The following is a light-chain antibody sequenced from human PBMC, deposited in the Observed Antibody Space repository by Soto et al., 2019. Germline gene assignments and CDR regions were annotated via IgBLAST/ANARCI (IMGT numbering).Light chain of an antibody. Sequence: EIVLTQSPGTLSLSPGERATLSCRASQSVSSSYLAWYQQTPGQAPRLLIYGPSSRATGIPDRFSGSGSGTDVTLTSSRVEPEDFAVYDCQEDGSYPEGFTFGPGAKVDIK. CDR2: GPS. CDR1: QSVSSSY. CDR3: QEDGSYPEGFT. V-gene: IGKV3-20*01. J-gene: IGKJ3*01.